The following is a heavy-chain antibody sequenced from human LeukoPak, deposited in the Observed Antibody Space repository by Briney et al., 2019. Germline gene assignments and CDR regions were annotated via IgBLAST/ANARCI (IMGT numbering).Heavy chain of an antibody. D-gene: IGHD2-15*01. CDR3: ARERRYCSGGSCYTPSGGMDV. Sequence: ASVKVFCKTSGYTFTSNGISWVRQAPGQGLEWMGWISGYNGNTNYVQNLQGRVTMTTDTSTSTAYMELRSLRSDDTAVYYCARERRYCSGGSCYTPSGGMDVWGQGTTVTVSS. V-gene: IGHV1-18*01. CDR1: GYTFTSNG. J-gene: IGHJ6*02. CDR2: ISGYNGNT.